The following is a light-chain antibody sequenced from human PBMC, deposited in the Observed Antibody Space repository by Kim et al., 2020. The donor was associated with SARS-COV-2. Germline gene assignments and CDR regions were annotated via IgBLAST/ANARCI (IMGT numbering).Light chain of an antibody. CDR2: DAS. J-gene: IGKJ4*01. CDR1: QSVSSSY. V-gene: IGKV3-20*01. Sequence: PAERATLSCRASQSVSSSYLVWYQQKPGQAPRLLIYDASSRATGIPDRFSGSGSGTDFTLTISRLEPEDFAVYYCQQYGSSPPLTFGGGTKVDIK. CDR3: QQYGSSPPLT.